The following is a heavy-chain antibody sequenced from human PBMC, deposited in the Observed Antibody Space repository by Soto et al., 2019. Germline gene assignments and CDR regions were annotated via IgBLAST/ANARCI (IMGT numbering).Heavy chain of an antibody. V-gene: IGHV1-69*13. CDR1: GGTMSRYA. CDR3: ARGGLVVVYATKSTDYYYYGMDV. D-gene: IGHD2-8*02. Sequence: VKVACKASGGTMSRYAVGWGRKKKGKGLEWMGGIIPIFGTANYAQKFQGRVTITADESTSTAYMELSRLRSEDTAVYYCARGGLVVVYATKSTDYYYYGMDVCGQGTTVTVSS. CDR2: IIPIFGTA. J-gene: IGHJ6*02.